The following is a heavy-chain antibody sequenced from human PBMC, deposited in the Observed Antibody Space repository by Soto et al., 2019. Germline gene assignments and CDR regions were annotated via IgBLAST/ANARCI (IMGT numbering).Heavy chain of an antibody. J-gene: IGHJ6*03. CDR3: AREEDKGSDYYYMHV. Sequence: EVQLVESGGGLVQPGGSLSLSCAASGFTVSSNYMSWVRQAPGKGLEWVSVIYSGGSTYYADSVKGRFTISRHNSKNTVYLQMTSLRAEDTAVYYCAREEDKGSDYYYMHVWGKGTTVTVS. CDR2: IYSGGST. CDR1: GFTVSSNY. D-gene: IGHD6-6*01. V-gene: IGHV3-53*04.